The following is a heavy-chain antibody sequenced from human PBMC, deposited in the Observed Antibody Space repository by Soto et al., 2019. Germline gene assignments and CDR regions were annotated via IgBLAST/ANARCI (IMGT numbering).Heavy chain of an antibody. Sequence: ASVKVSCKASGCTFTSYAMHWVRQAPGQRLEWMGWINAGNGNTKYSQKFQGRVTITRDTSASTAYMELSSLRSEDTAVYYCASGGVLRFLEWSLSFDYWGQGTLVTVSS. CDR2: INAGNGNT. CDR1: GCTFTSYA. CDR3: ASGGVLRFLEWSLSFDY. J-gene: IGHJ4*02. D-gene: IGHD3-3*01. V-gene: IGHV1-3*01.